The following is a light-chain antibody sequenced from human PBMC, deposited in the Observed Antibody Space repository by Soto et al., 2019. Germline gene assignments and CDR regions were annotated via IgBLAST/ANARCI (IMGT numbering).Light chain of an antibody. Sequence: QSALTQPRSLSGSPEQSVTISCTGPSSDVGGYNYVSWYQHLPGKAPKHMLYDVSARPSGVPDRFSGTKSGNTASLTISGLQTEDEGEYYCCSYAGTYTVIFGGGTKVTVL. CDR2: DVS. CDR1: SSDVGGYNY. CDR3: CSYAGTYTVI. V-gene: IGLV2-11*01. J-gene: IGLJ2*01.